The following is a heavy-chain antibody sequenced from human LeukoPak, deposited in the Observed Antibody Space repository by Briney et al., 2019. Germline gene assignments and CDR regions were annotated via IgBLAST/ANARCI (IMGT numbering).Heavy chain of an antibody. CDR3: ASGSSGWYGRDYFDY. V-gene: IGHV1-46*01. CDR1: GYTFTSYY. CDR2: INPSGGST. D-gene: IGHD6-19*01. J-gene: IGHJ4*02. Sequence: ASVKVSCKASGYTFTSYYMHWVRQAPGQGLEWMGIINPSGGSTSYAQKFQGRVTMTRDTPTSTVYMELSSLRSEDTAVYYCASGSSGWYGRDYFDYWGQGTLVTVSS.